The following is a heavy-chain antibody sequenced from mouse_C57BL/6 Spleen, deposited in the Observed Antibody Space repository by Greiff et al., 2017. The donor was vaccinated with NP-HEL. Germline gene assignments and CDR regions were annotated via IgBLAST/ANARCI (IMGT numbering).Heavy chain of an antibody. D-gene: IGHD2-4*01. CDR2: ISSGSSTI. CDR3: ARDDYDVYFDY. J-gene: IGHJ2*01. Sequence: EVKLMESGGGLVKPGGSLKLSCAASGFTFSDYGMHWVRQAPEKGLEWVAYISSGSSTIYYADTVKGRFTISRDNAKNTLFLQMTSLRSEDTAMYYCARDDYDVYFDYWGQGTTLTVSS. V-gene: IGHV5-17*01. CDR1: GFTFSDYG.